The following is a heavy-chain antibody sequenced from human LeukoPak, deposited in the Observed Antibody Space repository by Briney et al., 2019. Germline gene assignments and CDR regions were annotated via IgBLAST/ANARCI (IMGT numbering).Heavy chain of an antibody. CDR1: GFTFSSYG. D-gene: IGHD5-12*01. V-gene: IGHV3-30*02. CDR3: AKDTVKVATIRRVPHYMDV. J-gene: IGHJ6*03. Sequence: PGGSLRLSCAASGFTFSSYGMHWVRQAPGKGLEWVAFIRYDGSNKYYADSVKGRFTISRDNSKNTLYLQMNSLRAEDTAVYYCAKDTVKVATIRRVPHYMDVWGKGTTVIISS. CDR2: IRYDGSNK.